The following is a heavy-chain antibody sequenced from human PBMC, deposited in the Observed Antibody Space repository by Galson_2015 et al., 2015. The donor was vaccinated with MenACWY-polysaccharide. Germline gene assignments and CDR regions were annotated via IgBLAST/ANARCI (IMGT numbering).Heavy chain of an antibody. Sequence: SVKVSCKASGYTFSSDDINWVRQATGQRLEWMGWMNPNSGNTGYAQKFQGRVTMTRNTSISTAYMELSSLTSEDTDVYYCARGRRDPAVAATAAVLLDYWGQGILVTVSS. V-gene: IGHV1-8*01. CDR1: GYTFSSDD. D-gene: IGHD6-19*01. J-gene: IGHJ4*02. CDR3: ARGRRDPAVAATAAVLLDY. CDR2: MNPNSGNT.